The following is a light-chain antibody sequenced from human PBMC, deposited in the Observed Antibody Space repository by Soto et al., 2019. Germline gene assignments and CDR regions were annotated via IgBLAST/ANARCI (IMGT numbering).Light chain of an antibody. Sequence: QSVLTQPPSASGTPGQGVTISCSGSTSNIGSNYVYWYQQLPGTAPKLLIYRNNQRPSGVPDRFSGSKSGTSASLAISGLRSDDEADYFCETWDDSLNGFDVFGTGTKLTVL. CDR1: TSNIGSNY. J-gene: IGLJ1*01. CDR3: ETWDDSLNGFDV. V-gene: IGLV1-47*01. CDR2: RNN.